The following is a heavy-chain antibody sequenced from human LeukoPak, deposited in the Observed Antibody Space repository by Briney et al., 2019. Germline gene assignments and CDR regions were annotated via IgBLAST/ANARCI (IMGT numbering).Heavy chain of an antibody. Sequence: GRSLRLSCAASGFTFSSYAMHWVRQAPGKGLEWVAVISYDGSNKYYADSVKGRFTISRDNSKNTLYLQMNSLRAEDTAVYYCARGDRYSGYDPFYYFDYWGQGTLVTVSS. D-gene: IGHD5-12*01. CDR2: ISYDGSNK. CDR1: GFTFSSYA. J-gene: IGHJ4*02. CDR3: ARGDRYSGYDPFYYFDY. V-gene: IGHV3-30-3*01.